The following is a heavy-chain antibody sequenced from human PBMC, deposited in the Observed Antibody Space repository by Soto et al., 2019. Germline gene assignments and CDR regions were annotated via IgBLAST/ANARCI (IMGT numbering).Heavy chain of an antibody. CDR1: GFTFSNAW. V-gene: IGHV3-15*01. CDR2: IKSKTDGGTT. D-gene: IGHD5-12*01. CDR3: TTDDTIYWS. Sequence: GGSLRLSCAASGFTFSNAWMSWVRQAPGKGLEWVGRIKSKTDGGTTDYAAPGKGRFTISRDDSKNTVYLQMDSQKTEDTAVYDCTTDDTIYWSWGQGTLVAVSS. J-gene: IGHJ4*02.